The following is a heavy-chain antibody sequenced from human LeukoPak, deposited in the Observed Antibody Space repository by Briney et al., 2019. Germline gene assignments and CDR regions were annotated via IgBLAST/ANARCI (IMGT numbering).Heavy chain of an antibody. CDR2: ISDDGSRQ. CDR1: GFTFSNYA. J-gene: IGHJ4*02. D-gene: IGHD3-10*01. Sequence: AGGSLRLSCAATGFTFSNYAIHWGRQAPGKGLEWVAFISDDGSRQHYADSVKGRFTISRDNSKNTLNLQMNSLSAEDTAVYYCVKDRTGTYTLDYWGQGTLVTVSS. CDR3: VKDRTGTYTLDY. V-gene: IGHV3-30-3*01.